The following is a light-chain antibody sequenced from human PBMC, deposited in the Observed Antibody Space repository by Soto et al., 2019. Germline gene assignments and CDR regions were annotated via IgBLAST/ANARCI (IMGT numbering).Light chain of an antibody. CDR1: QSISYR. CDR3: QHYDSNSRT. V-gene: IGKV1-5*01. J-gene: IGKJ1*01. Sequence: DIQMTQSPSTLSAYVEDRVTITCRASQSISYRLAWDQQKPGKAPKLLIYDASSLESGVPSRFSGSGSGTEFTLTISSLQPDDSAPYYCQHYDSNSRTFGQGTKV. CDR2: DAS.